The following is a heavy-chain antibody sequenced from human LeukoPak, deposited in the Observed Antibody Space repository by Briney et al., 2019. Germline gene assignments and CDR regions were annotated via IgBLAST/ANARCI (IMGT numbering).Heavy chain of an antibody. CDR3: ARVNYDSSGYYNSIDY. CDR1: GFTFSSYS. D-gene: IGHD3-22*01. V-gene: IGHV3-48*01. J-gene: IGHJ4*02. Sequence: GGSLRLSCAASGFTFSSYSMNWVRQAPGKGLEWVSYISSSSKTIYYADSVEGRFTISRDNAKNSLYLQMNSLRAEDTAVYYCARVNYDSSGYYNSIDYWGQGTLVTVSS. CDR2: ISSSSKTI.